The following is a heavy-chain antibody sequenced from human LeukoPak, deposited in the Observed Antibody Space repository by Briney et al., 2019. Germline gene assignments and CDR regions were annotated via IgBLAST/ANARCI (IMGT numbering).Heavy chain of an antibody. CDR2: INPNSGGT. CDR3: AREDYDILTGYRTKHWFRP. J-gene: IGHJ5*02. Sequence: ASAKVSCKTSGYRFNGYHIHWVRQAPGQGLEWMGWINPNSGGTKYAQKFQGRVTMTGDTSISTVYMELSRLRSDDSAVYYCAREDYDILTGYRTKHWFRPWGQGTLVTVSS. D-gene: IGHD3-9*01. CDR1: GYRFNGYH. V-gene: IGHV1-2*02.